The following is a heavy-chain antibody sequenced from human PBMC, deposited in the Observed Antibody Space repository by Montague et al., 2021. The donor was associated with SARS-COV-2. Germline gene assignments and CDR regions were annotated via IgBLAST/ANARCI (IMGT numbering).Heavy chain of an antibody. D-gene: IGHD2-21*02. Sequence: TLSLTCTVSGGSITSSGFFWSWIRQPPGKGLEWVGYTYYGGNTYNNPSLKSRLSISVDTSKNQISLNLTPVTAADTAVYYCAAFAVTARKEFDYWGQGTLVTVSS. CDR1: GGSITSSGFF. V-gene: IGHV4-31*03. CDR2: TYYGGNT. J-gene: IGHJ4*02. CDR3: AAFAVTARKEFDY.